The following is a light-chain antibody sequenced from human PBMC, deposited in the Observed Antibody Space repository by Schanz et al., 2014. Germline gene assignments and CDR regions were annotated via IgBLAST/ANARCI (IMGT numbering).Light chain of an antibody. CDR3: SSYTSSSTPVV. CDR1: SSDVGGYNY. Sequence: QSALTQPPSASGSPGQSVTISCTGTSSDVGGYNYVSWYQHHPGKVPKLMIYEVSKRPSGVPDRFSGSKSGNTASLTISGLQAEDEADYYCSSYTSSSTPVVFGGGTKLTVL. J-gene: IGLJ2*01. CDR2: EVS. V-gene: IGLV2-8*01.